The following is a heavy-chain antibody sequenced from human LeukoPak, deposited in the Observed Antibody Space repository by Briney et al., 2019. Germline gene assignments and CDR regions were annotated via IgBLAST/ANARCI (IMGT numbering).Heavy chain of an antibody. CDR3: AKEGDSSGYFQYSFDY. J-gene: IGHJ4*02. Sequence: GGSLRLSCAASGFTFSSYAMSWVRQAPGKGLEWVSAISGSGGSTYYADSVKGRFTISRDNSKNTLYLQMNSLTADDTAVYYCAKEGDSSGYFQYSFDYWGQGSLVTVSS. CDR2: ISGSGGST. V-gene: IGHV3-23*01. CDR1: GFTFSSYA. D-gene: IGHD3-22*01.